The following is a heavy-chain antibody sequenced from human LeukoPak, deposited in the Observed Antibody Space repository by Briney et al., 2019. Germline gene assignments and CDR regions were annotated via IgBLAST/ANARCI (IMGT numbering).Heavy chain of an antibody. V-gene: IGHV1-8*02. J-gene: IGHJ4*02. CDR3: ARAGGYCGRISCPYYFDY. Sequence: GASVKVSCRASGYTFTGYYMHWMRQATGQGLEWMGWMNPNSGNTGYAQKFQGRVTMTRNTSISTAYMELSSLRSEDTAVYYCARAGGYCGRISCPYYFDYWGQGSLVAVSS. CDR2: MNPNSGNT. D-gene: IGHD2-15*01. CDR1: GYTFTGYY.